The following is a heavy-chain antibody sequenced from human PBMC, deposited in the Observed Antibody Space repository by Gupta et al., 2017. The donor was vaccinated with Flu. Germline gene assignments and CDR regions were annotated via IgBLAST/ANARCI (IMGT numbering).Heavy chain of an antibody. D-gene: IGHD6-13*01. J-gene: IGHJ4*02. CDR2: IKQDASEE. CDR3: ARFGIGSSSWYDYFDS. V-gene: IGHV3-7*01. CDR1: GFTFSRYW. Sequence: EVQLVESGGGLVQPGGSLRLSCAASGFTFSRYWMSWVRQAPGKGLEWVANIKQDASEEYYVDSVKGRFTISRDNAKNSLYLQMNSLRAEDTAVYYCARFGIGSSSWYDYFDSWGQGTLVTVSA.